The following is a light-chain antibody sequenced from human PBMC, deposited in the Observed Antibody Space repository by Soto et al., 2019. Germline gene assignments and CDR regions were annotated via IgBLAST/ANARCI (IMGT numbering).Light chain of an antibody. V-gene: IGKV3-20*01. CDR3: QQYGSSPLT. J-gene: IGKJ4*01. CDR1: QSIDSTY. Sequence: EIVLTQSPGTLSLSPGERATLSCRASQSIDSTYLTWYQQKPGQTPRPLIYGASIRATGIPGRFSGSGSGTDFTLTISRLEPEDFAVYYCQQYGSSPLTFGGGTKVDIK. CDR2: GAS.